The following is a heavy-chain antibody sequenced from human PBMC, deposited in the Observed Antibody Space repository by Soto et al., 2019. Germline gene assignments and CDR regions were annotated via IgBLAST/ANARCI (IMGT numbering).Heavy chain of an antibody. D-gene: IGHD4-4*01. J-gene: IGHJ4*02. CDR1: GFTFSSYA. Sequence: EVQLLESGGGLVQPGGSLRLSCAASGFTFSSYALSWVRQAPGKGLEWVSAISGSGGSTYYADSVKGRFTISRDNSKNTLYLQMNSLRSEDTAVYYCAKDKRQSFRYFDYLGQGTLVTVSS. CDR2: ISGSGGST. V-gene: IGHV3-23*01. CDR3: AKDKRQSFRYFDY.